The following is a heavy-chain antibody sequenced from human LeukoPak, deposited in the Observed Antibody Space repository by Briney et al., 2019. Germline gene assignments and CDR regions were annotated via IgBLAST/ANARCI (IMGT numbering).Heavy chain of an antibody. V-gene: IGHV4-59*12. CDR1: GGSISDYF. J-gene: IGHJ6*02. CDR2: VFYNGST. D-gene: IGHD6-19*01. Sequence: PSETLSLTCTVSGGSISDYFWSWIRQPPGKGLEWVGYVFYNGSTNYNPSLKSRVTISVDTSKNQFSLKLSSVTAADTAVYYCARDYGSGWPPDGMDVWGQGTTVTVSS. CDR3: ARDYGSGWPPDGMDV.